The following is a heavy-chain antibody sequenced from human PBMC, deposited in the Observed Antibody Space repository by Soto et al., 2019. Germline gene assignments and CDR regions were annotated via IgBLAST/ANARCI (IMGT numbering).Heavy chain of an antibody. V-gene: IGHV4-39*01. CDR2: IYYSGST. D-gene: IGHD6-19*01. CDR3: ARHGLIAVAGTMFLV. CDR1: GGSISSSSYY. Sequence: SETLSLTCTVSGGSISSSSYYWGWIRQPPGKGLEWIGSIYYSGSTYYNPSLKSRVTISVDTSKNQFSLKLSSVTAADTAVYYCARHGLIAVAGTMFLVWGQGTLVTVSS. J-gene: IGHJ4*02.